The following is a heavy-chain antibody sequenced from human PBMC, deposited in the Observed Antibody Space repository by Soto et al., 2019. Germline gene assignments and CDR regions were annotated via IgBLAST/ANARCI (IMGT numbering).Heavy chain of an antibody. CDR2: LSNDGNTK. D-gene: IGHD3-22*01. CDR1: GFTFSTYG. CDR3: ASTYYYDSSGHPKPRFDY. J-gene: IGHJ4*02. V-gene: IGHV3-30*03. Sequence: QVQLVESGGGVVQPGGSLRLSCAASGFTFSTYGMHWVRQAPGKGLEWVAVLSNDGNTKYYGDSVKGRFTISRDNSKNTLYLQMNSLTAEDTAIYHCASTYYYDSSGHPKPRFDYWGQGTLVTVSS.